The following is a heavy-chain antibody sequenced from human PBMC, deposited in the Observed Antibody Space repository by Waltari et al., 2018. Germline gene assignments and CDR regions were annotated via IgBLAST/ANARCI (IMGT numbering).Heavy chain of an antibody. CDR1: GYTFTSYD. CDR2: MNPNSGNT. J-gene: IGHJ4*02. V-gene: IGHV1-8*03. D-gene: IGHD5-12*01. Sequence: QVQLVQSGAEVKKPGASVKVSCKASGYTFTSYDINWVRQATGQGLEWMGWMNPNSGNTGYAQKFQGRVTITRNTSISTAYMELSSLKASDTAMYYCARQLGDGYNRSDYWGQGTLVIVSS. CDR3: ARQLGDGYNRSDY.